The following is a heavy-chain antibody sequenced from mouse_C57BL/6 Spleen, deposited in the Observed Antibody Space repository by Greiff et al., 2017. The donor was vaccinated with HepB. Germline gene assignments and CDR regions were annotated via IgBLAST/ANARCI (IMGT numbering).Heavy chain of an antibody. CDR2: IDPSDSET. D-gene: IGHD3-2*02. J-gene: IGHJ3*01. CDR3: ASGGLRHPWFAY. CDR1: GYTFTSYW. V-gene: IGHV1-52*01. Sequence: QVQLQQPGAELVRPGSSVKLSCKASGYTFTSYWMHWVKQRPIQGLEWIGNIDPSDSETHYNQKFKDKATLTVDKSSSTAYMQLSSLTSEDSAVYYCASGGLRHPWFAYWGQGTLVTVSA.